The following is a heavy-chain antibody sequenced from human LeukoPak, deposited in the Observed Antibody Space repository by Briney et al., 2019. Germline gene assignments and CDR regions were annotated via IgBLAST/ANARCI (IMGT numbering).Heavy chain of an antibody. J-gene: IGHJ3*02. CDR1: GFTFSSYS. V-gene: IGHV3-21*01. D-gene: IGHD6-19*01. CDR2: ISSSSSYI. CDR3: ARRISSGWADAFDI. Sequence: GGSLRLSCAASGFTFSSYSMNWVRQAPGKGLEWVSGISSSSSYIYYADSVKGRFTISRDNAKNSLYLQMNSLRAEDTAVYYCARRISSGWADAFDIWGQGTMVTVSS.